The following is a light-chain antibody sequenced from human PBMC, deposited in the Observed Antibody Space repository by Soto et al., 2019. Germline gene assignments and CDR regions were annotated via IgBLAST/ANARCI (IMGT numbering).Light chain of an antibody. CDR2: DAS. CDR3: QQRSGWPLT. CDR1: QSVSSD. J-gene: IGKJ4*01. Sequence: EIVLTQSPVTVSLSPGERATLSCRASQSVSSDLAWYQQKPGQVPRLFIYDASNRVTGVPARFSGSGSGTDFTLTISSLEPEDFAIYYCQQRSGWPLTFGGGTKVEI. V-gene: IGKV3-11*01.